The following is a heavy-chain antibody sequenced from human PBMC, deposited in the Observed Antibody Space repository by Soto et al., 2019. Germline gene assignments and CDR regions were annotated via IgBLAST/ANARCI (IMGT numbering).Heavy chain of an antibody. D-gene: IGHD1-26*01. J-gene: IGHJ1*01. CDR1: GDSISPSSYY. V-gene: IGHV4-39*02. CDR2: IYYSGAT. Sequence: PSETLSLTCGVSGDSISPSSYYWGWIRQPPGKGLEWIASIYYSGATYYNPSLQSRVTISVDTSNNRFSLTLSSLTAADTAVYFCARLAYSGYLQTWGQGSLVTVSS. CDR3: ARLAYSGYLQT.